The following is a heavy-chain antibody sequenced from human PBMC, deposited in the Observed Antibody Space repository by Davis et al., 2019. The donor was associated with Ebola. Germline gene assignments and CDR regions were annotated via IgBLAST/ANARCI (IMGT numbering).Heavy chain of an antibody. V-gene: IGHV3-21*04. Sequence: GESLKISCAASGFTFSSYSMNWVRQAPGKGLEWVSSISSSSSYIYYANFVEGQFGISRDNSKNTLYLQLNTLRAEDTAVYYCVKHLSGTYSFDYWGQGTLVTVSS. CDR3: VKHLSGTYSFDY. D-gene: IGHD1-26*01. CDR1: GFTFSSYS. CDR2: ISSSSSYI. J-gene: IGHJ4*02.